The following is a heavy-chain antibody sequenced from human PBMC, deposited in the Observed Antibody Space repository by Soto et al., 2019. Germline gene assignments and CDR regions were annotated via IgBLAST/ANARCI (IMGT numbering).Heavy chain of an antibody. J-gene: IGHJ3*02. CDR3: ARHPHELRYCIGGSCYWSAIDI. D-gene: IGHD2-15*01. V-gene: IGHV1-69*13. Sequence: SVKVSCKASGGTFSSYAISWVRQAPGQGLEWMGGIIPIFGTANYAQKFQGRVTITADESTSTAYMELSSLRSEDTAVYYCARHPHELRYCIGGSCYWSAIDISCQGTMGTVSS. CDR1: GGTFSSYA. CDR2: IIPIFGTA.